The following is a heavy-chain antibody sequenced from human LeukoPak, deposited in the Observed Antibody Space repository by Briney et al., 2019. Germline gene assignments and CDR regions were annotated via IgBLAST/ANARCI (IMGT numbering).Heavy chain of an antibody. CDR3: ARRQWLRYFDY. CDR2: IYHSGST. Sequence: SETLSLTCAVSGYSISSGYYWGWIRQPPGEGLEWIGSIYHSGSTYYNPSLKSRVTISVDTSKNQFSLKLSSVTAADTAVYYCARRQWLRYFDYWGQGTLVTVSS. V-gene: IGHV4-38-2*01. CDR1: GYSISSGYY. J-gene: IGHJ4*02. D-gene: IGHD6-19*01.